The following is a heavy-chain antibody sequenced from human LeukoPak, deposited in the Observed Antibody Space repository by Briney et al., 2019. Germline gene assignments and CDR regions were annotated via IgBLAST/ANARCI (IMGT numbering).Heavy chain of an antibody. D-gene: IGHD3-16*01. Sequence: SETLSFTCTVSGGSISSDNHYWGWIRQSPGKGLEWIGSIYYSGTTYYNPSLESRVTISVDTSKNQFSLILTSVTAADTAFYYCARGWLTWFDPWGQGTPVIVSS. CDR2: IYYSGTT. CDR1: GGSISSDNHY. CDR3: ARGWLTWFDP. V-gene: IGHV4-39*07. J-gene: IGHJ5*02.